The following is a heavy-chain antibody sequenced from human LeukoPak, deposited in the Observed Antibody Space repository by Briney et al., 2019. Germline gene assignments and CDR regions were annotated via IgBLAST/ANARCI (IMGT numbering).Heavy chain of an antibody. V-gene: IGHV6-1*01. CDR2: TYYRSKWYN. CDR1: GDSVSSNSAA. Sequence: SQTLSLTCAISGDSVSSNSAAWNWIRQSPSRGLEWLGRTYYRSKWYNDYAVSVKSRITINPDTSKNQFSLQLNSVTPEDTAVYYCASTVLVGAKEYNWFDPWGQGTLVTVSS. J-gene: IGHJ5*02. D-gene: IGHD1-26*01. CDR3: ASTVLVGAKEYNWFDP.